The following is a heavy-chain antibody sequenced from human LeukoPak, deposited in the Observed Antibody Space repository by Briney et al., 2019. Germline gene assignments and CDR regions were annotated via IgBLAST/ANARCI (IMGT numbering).Heavy chain of an antibody. CDR2: IIPIFGTA. D-gene: IGHD1-1*01. J-gene: IGHJ6*03. CDR3: ARCSTGTYYYYYYMDV. V-gene: IGHV1-69*01. Sequence: SVKVSCKASGGTFSSYAISWVRQAPGQGLEWMGGIIPIFGTANYAQKFQGRVTITADESTSTAYMELSSLRSEDTAVYYCARCSTGTYYYYYYMDVWGKGTTVTVSS. CDR1: GGTFSSYA.